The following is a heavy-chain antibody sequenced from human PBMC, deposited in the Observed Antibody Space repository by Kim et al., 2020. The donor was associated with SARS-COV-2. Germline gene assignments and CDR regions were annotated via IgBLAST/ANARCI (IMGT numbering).Heavy chain of an antibody. J-gene: IGHJ4*02. V-gene: IGHV1-3*01. Sequence: ASVKVSCKASGYTFTSYAMHWVRQAPGQRLEWMGWINAGNGNTKYSQKFQGRVTITRDTSASTAYMELRSLRSEDTAVYYCARTVKQYGDYDYWGQGTLVTVSS. D-gene: IGHD4-17*01. CDR3: ARTVKQYGDYDY. CDR2: INAGNGNT. CDR1: GYTFTSYA.